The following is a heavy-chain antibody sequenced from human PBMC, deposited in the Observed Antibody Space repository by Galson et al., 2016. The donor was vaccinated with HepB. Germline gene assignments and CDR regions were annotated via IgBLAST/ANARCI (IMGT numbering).Heavy chain of an antibody. V-gene: IGHV3-23*01. J-gene: IGHJ4*02. D-gene: IGHD6-6*01. CDR1: GFTFSSFG. CDR2: ITDTGT. Sequence: SLRLSCAASGFTFSSFGMGWVRQASGKGLEYISTITDTGTHYADSVKGRFTISRDNSKNTLSVQMNSLRAEDTAIYYCARELGRRRQFDYWGQGTLVTVSS. CDR3: ARELGRRRQFDY.